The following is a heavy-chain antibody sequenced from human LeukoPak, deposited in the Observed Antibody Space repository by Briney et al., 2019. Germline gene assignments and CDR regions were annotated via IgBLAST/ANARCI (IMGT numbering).Heavy chain of an antibody. Sequence: ASVKVSCKASGYTFTSYGISWVRQAPGQGLEWMGWISAYNGNTNYAQKLQGRVTMTTDTSTSTAYLELRSLRSDATAVYYCARDRPTGVVVPAAIAPYYYYMDVWGKGTTVTVSS. CDR2: ISAYNGNT. CDR1: GYTFTSYG. J-gene: IGHJ6*03. V-gene: IGHV1-18*01. D-gene: IGHD2-2*02. CDR3: ARDRPTGVVVPAAIAPYYYYMDV.